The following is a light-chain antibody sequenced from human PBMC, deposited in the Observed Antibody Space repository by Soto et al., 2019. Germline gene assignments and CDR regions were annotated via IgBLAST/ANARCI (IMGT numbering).Light chain of an antibody. J-gene: IGKJ2*01. Sequence: DIQMTQSPSTLSASVGDTVTITCRDSQSINTWLAWYQQKPGQAPKLLIYKASTLQSGVPSRFSGRGSGTEFTLATNILQADDFTTYYCQQYIHWYTFGQGTKLEIK. CDR2: KAS. CDR1: QSINTW. CDR3: QQYIHWYT. V-gene: IGKV1-5*03.